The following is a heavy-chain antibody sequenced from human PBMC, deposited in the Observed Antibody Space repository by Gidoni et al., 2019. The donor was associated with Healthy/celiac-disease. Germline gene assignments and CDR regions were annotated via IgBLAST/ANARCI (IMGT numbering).Heavy chain of an antibody. Sequence: EVQLVESGGGLVQPGGSLSLSCAASGFPFSSYEMNWVCQAPGKGLEWVSYISSSGSTIYYADPVKGRFTISRDNAKNSLYLQMNSLRAEDTAVYYCARTPPGSDPIPYYFDYWGQGTLVTVSS. CDR2: ISSSGSTI. D-gene: IGHD1-1*01. CDR1: GFPFSSYE. V-gene: IGHV3-48*03. J-gene: IGHJ4*02. CDR3: ARTPPGSDPIPYYFDY.